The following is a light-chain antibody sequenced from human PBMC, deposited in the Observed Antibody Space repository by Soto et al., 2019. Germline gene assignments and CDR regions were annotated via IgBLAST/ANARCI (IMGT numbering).Light chain of an antibody. CDR3: SSYAGSTTLYV. V-gene: IGLV2-8*01. CDR1: SSDVGIYNY. J-gene: IGLJ1*01. Sequence: QSVLTQPPSASGSPGQSVTISCTGTSSDVGIYNYVSWYQQHPGKAPKLIIYEVSKRPSGVPDRFSGSKSGNTASLTVSGLQAEDEADYYCSSYAGSTTLYVFGTGTKVTVL. CDR2: EVS.